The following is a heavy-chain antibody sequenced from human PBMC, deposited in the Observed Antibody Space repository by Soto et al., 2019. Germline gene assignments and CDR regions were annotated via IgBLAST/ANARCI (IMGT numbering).Heavy chain of an antibody. V-gene: IGHV4-39*01. D-gene: IGHD3-16*01. CDR1: GGPISSSNHY. CDR2: IYYIGST. CDR3: PSLGDRLNYYYMDV. J-gene: IGHJ6*03. Sequence: QLQLQESGPGLVKPAETLSVTCTVSGGPISSSNHYWGWIRQPPGKGLEWIGSIYYIGSTYYNPFVQTRVTISVDTSKNQFSLKVRSVTAADTAVYFCPSLGDRLNYYYMDVWGKGTTVTVSS.